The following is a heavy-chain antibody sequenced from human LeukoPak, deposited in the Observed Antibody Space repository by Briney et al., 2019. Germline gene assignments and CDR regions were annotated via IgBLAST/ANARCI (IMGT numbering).Heavy chain of an antibody. J-gene: IGHJ6*02. Sequence: SETLSLTCAVYGGSLSGYYWSWIRQPPGKGLEWIGEINHSGSTNYNPSLKSRVTISVDTSKNQFSLKLSSVTAADTAVYYCARVDIVVVPAAKHQNYYYYYGMDVWGQGTTVTVSS. D-gene: IGHD2-2*01. CDR1: GGSLSGYY. CDR3: ARVDIVVVPAAKHQNYYYYYGMDV. CDR2: INHSGST. V-gene: IGHV4-34*01.